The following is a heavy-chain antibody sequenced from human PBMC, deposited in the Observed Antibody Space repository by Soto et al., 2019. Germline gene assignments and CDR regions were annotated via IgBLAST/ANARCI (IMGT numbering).Heavy chain of an antibody. CDR1: GGSISSGGYS. CDR3: ARVSGYNYGYFRWFDP. V-gene: IGHV4-30-2*01. D-gene: IGHD5-18*01. Sequence: PSETLSLTCAVSGGSISSGGYSWSWIRQPPGKGLEWIGYIYHSGSTYYNPSLKSRVTISVDRSKNQFSLKLSSVTAADTAVYYCARVSGYNYGYFRWFDPSGQATLVSVSS. J-gene: IGHJ5*02. CDR2: IYHSGST.